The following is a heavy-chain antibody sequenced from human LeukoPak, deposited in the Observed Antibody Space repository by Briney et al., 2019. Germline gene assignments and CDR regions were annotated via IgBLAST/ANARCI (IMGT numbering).Heavy chain of an antibody. D-gene: IGHD2-8*01. Sequence: SQTLSLTCTVSGGSIRSGGFHWSWIRQHPGKGLEWIGYIYYNGISKYNPSLNSRVTISVDTSKNQFSLNLRSVTAADTAVYYCARAHVDDVEMVYAIRASDIWGQGTLVTVSS. CDR2: IYYNGIS. CDR1: GGSIRSGGFH. V-gene: IGHV4-31*03. CDR3: ARAHVDDVEMVYAIRASDI. J-gene: IGHJ3*02.